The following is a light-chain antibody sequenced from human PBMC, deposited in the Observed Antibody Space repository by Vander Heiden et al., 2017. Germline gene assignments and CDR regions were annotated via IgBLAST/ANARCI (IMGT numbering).Light chain of an antibody. CDR2: AAS. Sequence: DIQLTQSPSFLSASVGDRVTITCRASQGISSYLALYQQKPGKAPKLLIYAASTLQSGVPSRFRGSGSGTEFTLTISSLQPEDFATYYCQQLNSYPIPFGGGTKVEIK. J-gene: IGKJ4*01. CDR3: QQLNSYPIP. CDR1: QGISSY. V-gene: IGKV1-9*01.